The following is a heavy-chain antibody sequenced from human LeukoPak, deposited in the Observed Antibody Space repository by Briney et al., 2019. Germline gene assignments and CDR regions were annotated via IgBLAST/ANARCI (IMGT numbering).Heavy chain of an antibody. D-gene: IGHD6-13*01. CDR2: IYYSGST. CDR3: ARGLDLSGSWQQIDY. V-gene: IGHV4-59*01. Sequence: SETLSLTCTVSGGSISSYYWSWIRQPPGKGLEWIGYIYYSGSTNYNPSLKSRVTISVDTSKNQFSLKLSSVTAADTAVYYCARGLDLSGSWQQIDYWGQGTLVTVSS. CDR1: GGSISSYY. J-gene: IGHJ4*02.